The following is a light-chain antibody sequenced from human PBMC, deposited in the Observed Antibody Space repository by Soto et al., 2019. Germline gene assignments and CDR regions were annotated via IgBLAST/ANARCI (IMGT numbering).Light chain of an antibody. J-gene: IGKJ2*01. CDR1: QSISTY. V-gene: IGKV1-39*01. CDR3: QQSYSTLRT. CDR2: AAC. Sequence: DIQMTQSPSSLSASVGDRVTITCRASQSISTYLNWYQQKPGKAPKLLIYAACSLQSGVPSRFSGSGSGTDFTLTISSLQPEDFATYYCQQSYSTLRTFGQGTKLEIK.